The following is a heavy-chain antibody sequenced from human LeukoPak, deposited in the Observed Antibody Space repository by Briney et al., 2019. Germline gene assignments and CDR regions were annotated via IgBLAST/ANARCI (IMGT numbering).Heavy chain of an antibody. CDR1: GFTFSSYA. J-gene: IGHJ4*02. CDR3: AKDHRRLGIAAAVATTAGDDY. CDR2: ISGSGGST. D-gene: IGHD6-13*01. V-gene: IGHV3-23*01. Sequence: GGSLRLSCAASGFTFSSYAMSWVRQAPGKGLEWVSAISGSGGSTYYADSVKGRFTISRDNSKNTLYLQMNSLRAEDTAVYYCAKDHRRLGIAAAVATTAGDDYWGQGTLVTVSS.